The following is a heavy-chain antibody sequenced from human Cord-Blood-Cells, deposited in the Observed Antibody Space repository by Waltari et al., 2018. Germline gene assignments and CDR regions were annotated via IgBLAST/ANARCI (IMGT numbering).Heavy chain of an antibody. Sequence: QVQLVQSGAEVKKPGASVKVSCKASGYTFTSYDINWVRQATGQGLEWMGWMTPHSAYTGDAQRFHGRGTITRNTPRSTAYMELSSLRSEDTGVDYCAVGTVTTGLNWFDPWGQGTLVTVSS. J-gene: IGHJ5*02. CDR2: MTPHSAYT. V-gene: IGHV1-8*03. CDR1: GYTFTSYD. CDR3: AVGTVTTGLNWFDP. D-gene: IGHD4-17*01.